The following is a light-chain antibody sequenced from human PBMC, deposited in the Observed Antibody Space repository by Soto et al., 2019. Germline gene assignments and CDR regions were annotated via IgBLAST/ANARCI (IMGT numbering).Light chain of an antibody. CDR3: QQSHFYWT. Sequence: EIQMTQSPSTLPASVGDRVTITCRASQTIGDWLAWYQQKPGQVPKLLIYKVSTLEGGVPSRFSGSGSGTEFTLTISSLHPDDFATYYCQQSHFYWTFGQGTKVEIK. J-gene: IGKJ1*01. CDR2: KVS. CDR1: QTIGDW. V-gene: IGKV1-5*03.